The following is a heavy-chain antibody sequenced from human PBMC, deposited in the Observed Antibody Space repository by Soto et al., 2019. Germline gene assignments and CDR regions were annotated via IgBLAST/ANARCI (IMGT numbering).Heavy chain of an antibody. CDR3: AKDQGSSWYEIDY. CDR1: GFTFSNYA. J-gene: IGHJ4*02. CDR2: ISGSGGST. D-gene: IGHD6-13*01. Sequence: EVPLLESGGGLVQPGGSLRLSCAASGFTFSNYAVTWVRQAPGKGLEWVSTISGSGGSTHYADSVKGRFTISRDNSKNTLYLQMNNLRAEDTAVYYCAKDQGSSWYEIDYWGQGTLVTVSS. V-gene: IGHV3-23*01.